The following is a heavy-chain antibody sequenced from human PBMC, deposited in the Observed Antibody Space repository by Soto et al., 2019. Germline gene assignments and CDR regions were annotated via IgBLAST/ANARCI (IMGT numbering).Heavy chain of an antibody. CDR2: ISTSGGST. Sequence: PGGSLRLSCAASGFTFSNYEMHWVRQAPGKGLEWVSTISTSGGSTYYIDSVKGRFTISRDNSQDILYLQMNSLRAEDTAIYYCTKDQKWDVPHFSEYWGQGTQVTVSS. J-gene: IGHJ4*02. CDR1: GFTFSNYE. D-gene: IGHD1-26*01. V-gene: IGHV3-23*01. CDR3: TKDQKWDVPHFSEY.